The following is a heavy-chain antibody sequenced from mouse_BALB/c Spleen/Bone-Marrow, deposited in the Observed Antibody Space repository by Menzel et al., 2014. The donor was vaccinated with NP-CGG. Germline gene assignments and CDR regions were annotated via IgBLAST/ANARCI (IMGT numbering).Heavy chain of an antibody. Sequence: QVQLKDSGPGLVAPSQSLSITCTVSGFSLTGYGVSWVRQPPGKGLEWLGMIWGDGSTDYNSALKSRLSITKDNSKSQVFLKMSSLQTDDTARYYCARDSFLITRALDYWGQGTSVTVSP. CDR1: GFSLTGYG. CDR2: IWGDGST. J-gene: IGHJ4*01. CDR3: ARDSFLITRALDY. D-gene: IGHD2-4*01. V-gene: IGHV2-6-7*01.